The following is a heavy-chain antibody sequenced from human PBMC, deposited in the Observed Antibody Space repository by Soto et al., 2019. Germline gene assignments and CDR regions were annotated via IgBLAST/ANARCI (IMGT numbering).Heavy chain of an antibody. D-gene: IGHD3-3*01. CDR2: ISYDGSNK. CDR3: ARDKRDLRFLEWSYYFDY. Sequence: QVQLVESGGGVVQPGRSLRLSCAASGFTFSSYAMHWVRQAPGKGLEWVAVISYDGSNKYYADSVKGRFTISRDNSKNTLYLQLNRLRAEDTAVYYCARDKRDLRFLEWSYYFDYWGQGTLVTVSS. J-gene: IGHJ4*02. CDR1: GFTFSSYA. V-gene: IGHV3-30-3*01.